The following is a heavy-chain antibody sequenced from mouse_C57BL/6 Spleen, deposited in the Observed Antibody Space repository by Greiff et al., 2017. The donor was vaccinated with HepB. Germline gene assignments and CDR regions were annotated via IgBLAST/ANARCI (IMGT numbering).Heavy chain of an antibody. V-gene: IGHV1-22*01. Sequence: EVQLQQSGPELVKPGASVKMSCKASGYTFTDYNMHWVKQSHGKSLEWIGYINPNNGGTSYNQKFKGKATLTVNKSSSTAYMELRSLTSEDSAVYYCERFITTVVATYYYAMDYWGQGTSVTVSS. CDR2: INPNNGGT. CDR1: GYTFTDYN. J-gene: IGHJ4*01. CDR3: ERFITTVVATYYYAMDY. D-gene: IGHD1-1*01.